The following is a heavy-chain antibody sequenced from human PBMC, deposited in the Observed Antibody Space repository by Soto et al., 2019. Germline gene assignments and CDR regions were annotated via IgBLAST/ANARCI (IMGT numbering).Heavy chain of an antibody. D-gene: IGHD3-16*01. Sequence: GGSLRRAYAVSGFTFDDNAMHWVRQAPEKGLEWVSGINWKSDIGYADSVKGRFTISRGNAENSLYLQMNSLRAEDTALYYCAISQDRGGRTTFIYWGQGTQVTVSS. CDR1: GFTFDDNA. J-gene: IGHJ4*02. CDR3: AISQDRGGRTTFIY. V-gene: IGHV3-9*01. CDR2: INWKSDI.